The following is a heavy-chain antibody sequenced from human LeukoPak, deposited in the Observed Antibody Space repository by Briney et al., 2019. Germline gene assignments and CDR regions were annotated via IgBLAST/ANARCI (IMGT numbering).Heavy chain of an antibody. D-gene: IGHD1-26*01. CDR3: AKDRAWGYYYYYMDV. CDR2: ISYDGSDK. CDR1: GFTFSSYG. Sequence: GGSLRLSCAASGFTFSSYGMHWVRQAPGKGLEWVAVISYDGSDKYYADSVKGRFTISRDNSKNTLYLQMNSLRAKDTAVYYCAKDRAWGYYYYYMDVWGKGTTVTVSS. J-gene: IGHJ6*03. V-gene: IGHV3-30*18.